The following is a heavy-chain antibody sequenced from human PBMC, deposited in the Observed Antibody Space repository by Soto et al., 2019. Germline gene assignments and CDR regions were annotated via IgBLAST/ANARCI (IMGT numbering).Heavy chain of an antibody. J-gene: IGHJ4*02. D-gene: IGHD3-16*02. CDR2: ISGSGGST. CDR1: GFTFSSYA. V-gene: IGHV3-23*01. CDR3: AKGSIMITFGGVIVLDFDY. Sequence: GGSLRLSCAASGFTFSSYAMSWVRQAPGKGLEWVSAISGSGGSTYYADSVKGRFTISRDNSKNTLYPQMNSLRAEDTAVYYCAKGSIMITFGGVIVLDFDYWGQGTLVTVSS.